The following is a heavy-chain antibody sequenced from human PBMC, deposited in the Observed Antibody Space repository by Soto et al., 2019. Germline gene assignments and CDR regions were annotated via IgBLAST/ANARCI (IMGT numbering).Heavy chain of an antibody. CDR1: GGSISSGGYY. J-gene: IGHJ4*02. CDR3: ARDGGGNFDY. CDR2: IYYSGST. V-gene: IGHV4-31*03. D-gene: IGHD3-16*01. Sequence: SETLSLTCTVSGGSISSGGYYWSWIRQHPGKGLEWIGYIYYSGSTYYNPSLKSRVTISVDTFKNQFSLKLSSVTAADTAVYYCARDGGGNFDYWGQGTLVTVSS.